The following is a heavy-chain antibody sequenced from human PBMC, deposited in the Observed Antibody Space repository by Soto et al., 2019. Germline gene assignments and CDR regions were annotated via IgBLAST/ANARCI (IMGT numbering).Heavy chain of an antibody. J-gene: IGHJ6*02. CDR1: GFTFNSYG. D-gene: IGHD5-18*01. CDR3: AKDLRLWSKDYYYYGMDV. Sequence: QVQLVESGGGVVQPGRSLRLSCAASGFTFNSYGMHWVRQAPGKGLEWVAVISYDGSKEFYADPVKGRFTISRDNSKNTLYLQMNSLRAEDTAVYYCAKDLRLWSKDYYYYGMDVWGQGTTVTVSS. V-gene: IGHV3-30*18. CDR2: ISYDGSKE.